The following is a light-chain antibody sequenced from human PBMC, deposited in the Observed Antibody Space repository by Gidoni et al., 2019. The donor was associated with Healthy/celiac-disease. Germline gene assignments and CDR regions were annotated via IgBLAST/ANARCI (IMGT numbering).Light chain of an antibody. CDR3: QQYNDWPRT. V-gene: IGKV3-15*01. CDR1: QSVGSN. CDR2: GAS. J-gene: IGKJ1*01. Sequence: EIVIKQSPATLSVSPGERVTLSCRASQSVGSNLAWYQQKPGQAPRLLIYGASTRATGIPARFSGSGSGTEFTLTISSLQSEDFAVYYCQQYNDWPRTFGQGTKVEVK.